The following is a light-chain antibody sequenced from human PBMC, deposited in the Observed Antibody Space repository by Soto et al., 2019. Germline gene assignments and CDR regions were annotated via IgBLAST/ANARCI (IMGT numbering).Light chain of an antibody. CDR1: QDISNS. V-gene: IGKV1-33*01. Sequence: DIRMTQSPSSLSASVGDRVTITCQASQDISNSINWYQQKPGKAPRLLIFDASSVEAGVPSRFSGGGSGTYFTFTINSLQPEDVGAYFCQHYAVLPLTFGGGTKVAIK. CDR2: DAS. CDR3: QHYAVLPLT. J-gene: IGKJ4*01.